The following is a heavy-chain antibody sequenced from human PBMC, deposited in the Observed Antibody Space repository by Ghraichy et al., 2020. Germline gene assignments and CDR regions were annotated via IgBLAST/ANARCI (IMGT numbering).Heavy chain of an antibody. CDR2: ICDRGST. Sequence: SETLSLTCTVSGGSFSSYCWSWIRQSPGKGLEWIGYICDRGSTNDNPSLKSRVTILEDTSKYQFSLNLNSLTAADAAVYFCAGDEIDRAGSNGMAVWGQGPTVSVSS. D-gene: IGHD3-22*01. V-gene: IGHV4-59*01. CDR1: GGSFSSYC. CDR3: AGDEIDRAGSNGMAV. J-gene: IGHJ6*02.